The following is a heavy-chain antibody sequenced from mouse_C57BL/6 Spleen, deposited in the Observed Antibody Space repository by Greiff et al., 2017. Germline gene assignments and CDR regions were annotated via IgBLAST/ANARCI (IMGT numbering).Heavy chain of an antibody. J-gene: IGHJ4*01. Sequence: EVQLQESGPGLVKPSQSLSLTCSVTGYSITSGYYWNWIRQFPGNKLEWMGYISYDGSNNYNPSLKNRISITRDTSKNQFFLKLNSVTTEDTATYYCARDRSYGSRYYYAMDYWGQGTSVTVSS. CDR2: ISYDGSN. CDR3: ARDRSYGSRYYYAMDY. V-gene: IGHV3-6*01. D-gene: IGHD1-1*01. CDR1: GYSITSGYY.